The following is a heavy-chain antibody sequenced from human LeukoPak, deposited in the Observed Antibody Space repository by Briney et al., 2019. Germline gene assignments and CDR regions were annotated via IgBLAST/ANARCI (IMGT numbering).Heavy chain of an antibody. CDR2: INHSGST. CDR3: ARDSSSGWSYFDY. J-gene: IGHJ4*02. CDR1: GGSFSGYY. V-gene: IGHV4-34*01. D-gene: IGHD6-19*01. Sequence: SETLSLTCAVYGGSFSGYYWSWIRQPPGKGLEWIGEINHSGSTNYNPSLKSRVTISVDTSKNHFSLKLRSVTAADTAVYYCARDSSSGWSYFDYWGQGTLVTVSS.